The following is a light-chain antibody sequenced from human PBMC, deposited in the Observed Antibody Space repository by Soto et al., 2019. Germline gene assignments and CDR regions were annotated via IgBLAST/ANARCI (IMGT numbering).Light chain of an antibody. V-gene: IGKV1-5*03. CDR2: KAS. Sequence: DIQMTQSPSTLSGSVGDRVTITCRASQTISRWLAGYQQKPGKAPKLLIYKASTLNSGVPSRFSGSGSGTEFTLTISSLQPDDFATYYCQHYNSYSEAFGQGTKVELK. J-gene: IGKJ1*01. CDR1: QTISRW. CDR3: QHYNSYSEA.